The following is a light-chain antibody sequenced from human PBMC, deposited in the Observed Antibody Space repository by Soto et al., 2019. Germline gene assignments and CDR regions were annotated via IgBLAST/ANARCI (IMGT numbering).Light chain of an antibody. CDR3: CSYVGATTYV. V-gene: IGLV2-23*01. CDR1: SSNIGGYNV. CDR2: EGI. J-gene: IGLJ1*01. Sequence: QFVLTQPASVSGSPGQSITISCSGTSSNIGGYNVVSWYQQHPGKAPKVIVYEGIKRPSGVSDRFSGSTSGSTASLTISGLQAEDEAEYYCCSYVGATTYVFGSGTKSPS.